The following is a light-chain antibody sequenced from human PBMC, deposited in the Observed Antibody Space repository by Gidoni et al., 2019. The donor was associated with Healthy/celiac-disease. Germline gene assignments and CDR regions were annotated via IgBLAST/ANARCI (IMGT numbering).Light chain of an antibody. J-gene: IGLJ2*01. CDR2: EVS. CDR3: SSYTSSSTVV. Sequence: QSARTQPASVSGSPGQAITISCTGTSSDVGGYNYVSWYQQHPGKAPKLIIYEVSNRPSGVSNRFSGSKSGNTASLTISGLQAEDEADYYCSSYTSSSTVVFGGGTQLTVL. V-gene: IGLV2-14*01. CDR1: SSDVGGYNY.